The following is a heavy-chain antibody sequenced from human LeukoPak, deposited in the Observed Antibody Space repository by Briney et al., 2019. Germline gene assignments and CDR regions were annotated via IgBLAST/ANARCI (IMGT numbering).Heavy chain of an antibody. CDR1: GYTFTSYY. D-gene: IGHD2-15*01. CDR3: ARGYCSGGSCFDY. V-gene: IGHV1-46*01. CDR2: TNPGGGST. Sequence: ASVKVSCKASGYTFTSYYMHWVRQAPGQGLEWMGITNPGGGSTSYAQKFRGRVTMTRDTSTSTVYMELSSLRSEDTAVYYCARGYCSGGSCFDYWGQGTLVTVSS. J-gene: IGHJ4*02.